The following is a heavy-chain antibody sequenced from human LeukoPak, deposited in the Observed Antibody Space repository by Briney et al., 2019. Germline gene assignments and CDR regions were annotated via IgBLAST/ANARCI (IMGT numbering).Heavy chain of an antibody. V-gene: IGHV4-59*11. J-gene: IGHJ4*02. Sequence: SETLSLTCTVSGGSISGHYCSWIRQPPGKELEWIGYIYYSGSTKYNPSLRSRVTISLDTSENQFSLKLSSVTAADMAVYYCALTTTMTRAFDYWGQGTLITVSS. CDR2: IYYSGST. D-gene: IGHD4-17*01. CDR1: GGSISGHY. CDR3: ALTTTMTRAFDY.